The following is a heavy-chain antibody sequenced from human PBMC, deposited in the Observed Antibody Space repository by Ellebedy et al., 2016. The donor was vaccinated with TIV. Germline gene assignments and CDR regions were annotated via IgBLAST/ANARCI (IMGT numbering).Heavy chain of an antibody. D-gene: IGHD6-19*01. CDR3: ARGAGWYGY. Sequence: SETLSLTXTVSGDSISSDYWSWIRQPPGRGLEWIAYVHYSGKTNYNPSLESRVTISLDTSKSQFSLKLLSVTAADTAVYYCARGAGWYGYWGPGTLVTVSS. V-gene: IGHV4-59*01. CDR2: VHYSGKT. CDR1: GDSISSDY. J-gene: IGHJ4*02.